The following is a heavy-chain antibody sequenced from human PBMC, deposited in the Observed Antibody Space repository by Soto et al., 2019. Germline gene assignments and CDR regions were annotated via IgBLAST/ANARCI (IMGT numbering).Heavy chain of an antibody. V-gene: IGHV1-69*13. CDR1: GGTFSSYA. CDR2: IIPIFGTA. J-gene: IGHJ3*02. Sequence: ASVKVSCKASGGTFSSYAISWVRQAPGQGLEWMGGIIPIFGTANYAQKFQGRVTITADESTSTAYMELSSLRSEDTAVYYCARLAQDAFDIWGQGTMVTVSS. CDR3: ARLAQDAFDI.